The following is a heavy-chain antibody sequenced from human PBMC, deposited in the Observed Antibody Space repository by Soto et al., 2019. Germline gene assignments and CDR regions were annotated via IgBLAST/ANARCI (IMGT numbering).Heavy chain of an antibody. CDR1: GFIFSSHA. Sequence: GSLRLSCVASGFIFSSHAMSWVRQAPRKGLEWVSTITGSSGSTYYADSVKGRFTISRDNSKNTLYLQMNSLRAEDTAVYYCVSYSSSTASFDYWGQGTLVTVSS. D-gene: IGHD6-6*01. CDR2: ITGSSGST. J-gene: IGHJ4*02. V-gene: IGHV3-23*01. CDR3: VSYSSSTASFDY.